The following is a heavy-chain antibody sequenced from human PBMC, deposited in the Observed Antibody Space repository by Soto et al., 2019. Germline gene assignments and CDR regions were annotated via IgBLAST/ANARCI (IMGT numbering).Heavy chain of an antibody. CDR2: MNPNSGST. Sequence: QVPLVQSGAEVKKPGASVKVSCKASGYTFTSYDINWVRQATGQGLEWMGWMNPNSGSTGYEQKFQGRVTRTRNTSISTAYMERSSLRSEDTGVYYCARGLGIAAAGTNDYWGQGTLVTVSS. CDR1: GYTFTSYD. D-gene: IGHD6-13*01. CDR3: ARGLGIAAAGTNDY. J-gene: IGHJ4*02. V-gene: IGHV1-8*01.